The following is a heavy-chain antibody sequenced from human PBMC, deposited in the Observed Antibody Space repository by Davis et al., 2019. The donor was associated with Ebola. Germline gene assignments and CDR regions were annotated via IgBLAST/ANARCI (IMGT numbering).Heavy chain of an antibody. CDR2: IYPSDSYT. CDR3: TGMPYYYYGMDV. V-gene: IGHV5-10-1*01. CDR1: GYSFTSYW. Sequence: KVSCKGSGYSFTSYWIGWVRQMPGKGLEWMGIIYPSDSYTNYSPSFQGHVTISADKSISTAYLQWSSLKASDTAMYYCTGMPYYYYGMDVWGQGTTVTVSS. J-gene: IGHJ6*02. D-gene: IGHD2-2*01.